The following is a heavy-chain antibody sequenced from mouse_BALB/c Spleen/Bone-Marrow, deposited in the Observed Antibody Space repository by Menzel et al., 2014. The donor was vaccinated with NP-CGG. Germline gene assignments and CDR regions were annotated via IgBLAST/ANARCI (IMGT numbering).Heavy chain of an antibody. CDR3: VRGNGYHFDY. J-gene: IGHJ2*01. CDR2: ISYSGNA. CDR1: GDSITSSY. V-gene: IGHV3-8*02. D-gene: IGHD1-2*01. Sequence: VQLQQSGPSLVKPSQTLSPTCSVTGDSITSSYWNWIRKFPGNKLEYMGYISYSGNAYYNPSLKSRISLTRDTSKNQYYLQLNSVTTEDTATYFCVRGNGYHFDYWGQGTTLTVSS.